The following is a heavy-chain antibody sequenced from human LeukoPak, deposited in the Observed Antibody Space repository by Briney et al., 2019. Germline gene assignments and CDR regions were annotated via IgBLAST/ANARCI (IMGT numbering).Heavy chain of an antibody. Sequence: ASVKVSCKASGYTFTSYAMNWVRQAPGQGLEWMGWINTNTGNPTYAQGFTGRFVFSLDTSVSTAYLQISSLRAEDTAVYYCARDYDYVWGSYRSPLDYWGQGTLVTVSS. CDR2: INTNTGNP. CDR3: ARDYDYVWGSYRSPLDY. V-gene: IGHV7-4-1*02. D-gene: IGHD3-16*02. CDR1: GYTFTSYA. J-gene: IGHJ4*02.